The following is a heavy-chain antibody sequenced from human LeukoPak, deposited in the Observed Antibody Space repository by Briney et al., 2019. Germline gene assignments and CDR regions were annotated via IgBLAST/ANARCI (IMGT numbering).Heavy chain of an antibody. CDR3: ARLYSSGWYEVDY. Sequence: PSETLSLTCTVSGVSISSYSWSWIRQPPGKGLEWIGYIYYNGNTNYNPSLKSRVTILVDTSKNQFSLKLSSVTAADTAVYYCARLYSSGWYEVDYWGQGTLVTVSS. V-gene: IGHV4-59*08. D-gene: IGHD6-19*01. J-gene: IGHJ4*02. CDR2: IYYNGNT. CDR1: GVSISSYS.